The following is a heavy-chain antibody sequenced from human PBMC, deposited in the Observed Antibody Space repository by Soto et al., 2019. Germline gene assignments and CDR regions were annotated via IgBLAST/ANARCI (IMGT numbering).Heavy chain of an antibody. Sequence: QVQLQESGPGLVKPSQTLSLTCTVSGGSISSGGYYWSWIRQHPGKGLEWIGYIYYSGSTYYNPSLKSRVTMSVNTSKNQFALKLSSVSAADTAVYYCARVWAVLTAPLGYFDYWGQGTLVTVSS. CDR2: IYYSGST. V-gene: IGHV4-31*03. J-gene: IGHJ4*02. D-gene: IGHD2-21*02. CDR3: ARVWAVLTAPLGYFDY. CDR1: GGSISSGGYY.